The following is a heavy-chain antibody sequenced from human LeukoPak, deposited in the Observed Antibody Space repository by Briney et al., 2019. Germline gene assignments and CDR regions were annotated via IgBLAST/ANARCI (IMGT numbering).Heavy chain of an antibody. CDR1: GYTFTYNA. J-gene: IGHJ5*02. CDR3: ARDLLRGWFDP. CDR2: ISVYTGTT. V-gene: IGHV1-18*04. Sequence: AAVKVSRKSSGYTFTYNAVTWVRQAPGQGLEWVGWISVYTGTTNSPQKFQGRVTMTTDRSTSTAYMELRSLRSDDTAIYYCARDLLRGWFDPWGQGTLVTVSS.